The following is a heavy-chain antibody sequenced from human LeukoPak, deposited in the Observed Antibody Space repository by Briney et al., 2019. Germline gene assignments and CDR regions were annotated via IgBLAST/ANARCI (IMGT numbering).Heavy chain of an antibody. D-gene: IGHD6-13*01. CDR1: EFTFSDVW. CDR2: IKRKSDGGTT. CDR3: ARADSSSWQVFEY. Sequence: GGSLRLSCAASEFTFSDVWMSWVRQPPGKGLEWVGRIKRKSDGGTTDYAAPVNGRFTISRDDSKNTLYLQMSSLKTEDTAVYYCARADSSSWQVFEYWGQGTLVTVSS. J-gene: IGHJ4*02. V-gene: IGHV3-15*01.